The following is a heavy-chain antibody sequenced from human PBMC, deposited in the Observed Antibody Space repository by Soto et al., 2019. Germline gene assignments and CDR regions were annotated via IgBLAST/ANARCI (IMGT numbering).Heavy chain of an antibody. CDR3: AREYHWNYQGWTVD. V-gene: IGHV1-2*02. J-gene: IGHJ4*02. CDR2: INPKSGGT. D-gene: IGHD1-7*01. Sequence: ASVKVSCKASGYRFIDYFMHWVRRAPGQGLEWMGWINPKSGGTKIAQKFQGRTTMTRDTSINTVFMELSRLTSDDTAVYSCAREYHWNYQGWTVDWGLGTLVAVPS. CDR1: GYRFIDYF.